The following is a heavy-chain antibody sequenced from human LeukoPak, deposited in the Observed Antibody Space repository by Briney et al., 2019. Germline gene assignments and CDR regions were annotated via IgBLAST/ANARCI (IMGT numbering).Heavy chain of an antibody. V-gene: IGHV3-74*01. CDR2: ITNDGSST. Sequence: PGGSLRLSCAASGLTFSSHWMHWVRQAPGKGLVWVSRITNDGSSTTYADSVKGRFTISRDNSKNTLYLQMNSLRAEDTAVYYCAKDLRLLWFGELGNFDYWGQGTLVTVSS. D-gene: IGHD3-10*01. J-gene: IGHJ4*02. CDR1: GLTFSSHW. CDR3: AKDLRLLWFGELGNFDY.